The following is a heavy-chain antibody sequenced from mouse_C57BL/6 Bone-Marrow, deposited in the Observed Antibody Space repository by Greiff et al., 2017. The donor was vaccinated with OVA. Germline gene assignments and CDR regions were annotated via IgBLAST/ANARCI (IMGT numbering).Heavy chain of an antibody. V-gene: IGHV1-72*01. CDR2: IDPNSGGT. CDR1: GYTFTSYW. Sequence: QVQPQQPGAELVKPGASVKLSCKASGYTFTSYWMHWVKQRPGRGLEWIGRIDPNSGGTKYKEKFKSKATLSVDKPSSTAYMQLSSLTSEDSAVDYCARFDGYYEGDAMDYWGQGTSVTVSS. D-gene: IGHD2-3*01. CDR3: ARFDGYYEGDAMDY. J-gene: IGHJ4*01.